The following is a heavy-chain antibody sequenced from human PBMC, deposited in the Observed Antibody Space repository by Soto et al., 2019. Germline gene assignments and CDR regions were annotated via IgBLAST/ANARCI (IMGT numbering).Heavy chain of an antibody. CDR1: RFTFSSYW. D-gene: IGHD3-16*01. J-gene: IGHJ5*02. CDR3: AKGGVSYAECES. CDR2: INEDGGEE. Sequence: GGSLRLSCAASRFTFSSYWMSWVRQAPGKGLEWVANINEDGGEEFYVDSVKGRFTISRDNAKNSLFLQLNSLRADDTALYYCAKGGVSYAECESWGQGTLVTVSS. V-gene: IGHV3-7*01.